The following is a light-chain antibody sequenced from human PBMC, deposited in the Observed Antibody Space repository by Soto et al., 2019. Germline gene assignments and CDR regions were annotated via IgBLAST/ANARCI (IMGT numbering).Light chain of an antibody. V-gene: IGKV3-11*01. Sequence: EIVLTQSPATLSLSPGERATLSCRASQTLSTLLSWYQQKPGQAPRLLIYDASNRAPGIPARFSGSGSGTDFTLTITRLEPEDFATYYCHQSRDWSLTFGGGTEVEIK. CDR3: HQSRDWSLT. J-gene: IGKJ4*01. CDR1: QTLSTL. CDR2: DAS.